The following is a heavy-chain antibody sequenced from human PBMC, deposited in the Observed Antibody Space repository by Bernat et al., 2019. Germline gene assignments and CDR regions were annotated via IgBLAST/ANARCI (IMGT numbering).Heavy chain of an antibody. CDR2: IKQDGSEK. CDR3: ARDRERWLQGAFDI. J-gene: IGHJ3*02. V-gene: IGHV3-7*01. Sequence: EVQLVESGGGLVQPGGSLSLSCAASGFPFSSYWMSWVRRAPGKGLEWVANIKQDGSEKYYVDSVKGRFTISRDNAKNSLYLQMNSLRAEDTAVYYCARDRERWLQGAFDIWGQGTMVTVSS. CDR1: GFPFSSYW. D-gene: IGHD5-24*01.